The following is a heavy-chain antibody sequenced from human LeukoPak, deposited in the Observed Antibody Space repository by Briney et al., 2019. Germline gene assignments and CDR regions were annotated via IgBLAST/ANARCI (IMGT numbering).Heavy chain of an antibody. D-gene: IGHD6-13*01. CDR1: GFTFSSYA. CDR3: AKVEYTTSWYGVGSLDY. Sequence: GGSLTLSCAASGFTFSSYAMHWVRQAPGKGLEWVAFIRYDGSNKYYADSVKGRFSISRDNSKDTLYLQMNSLRAEDTAVYYCAKVEYTTSWYGVGSLDYWGQGTLVTVSS. V-gene: IGHV3-30*02. CDR2: IRYDGSNK. J-gene: IGHJ4*02.